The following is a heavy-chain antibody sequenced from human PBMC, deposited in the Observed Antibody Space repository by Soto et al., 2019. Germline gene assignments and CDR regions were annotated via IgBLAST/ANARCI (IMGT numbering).Heavy chain of an antibody. CDR3: AKALSEPLRFLEWSPPTNYYGMDV. Sequence: SLRLSRAASGFNFSSYVMPWVRQAPGKGLEWLAVISYDGSSKYYADSVKGRFTISRDNSKTTLYLQMNSLRAEDTAVYYCAKALSEPLRFLEWSPPTNYYGMDVSGQGPTVTVSS. V-gene: IGHV3-30*18. CDR2: ISYDGSSK. CDR1: GFNFSSYV. D-gene: IGHD3-3*01. J-gene: IGHJ6*02.